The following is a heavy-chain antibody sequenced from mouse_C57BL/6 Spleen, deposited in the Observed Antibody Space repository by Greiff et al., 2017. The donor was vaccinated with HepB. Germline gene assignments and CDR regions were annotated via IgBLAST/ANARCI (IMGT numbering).Heavy chain of an antibody. Sequence: EVQLQQSGPELVKPGASVKIPCKASGYTFTNYNMDWVKQRHGKSLEWIGDIKPNSGGTIYNQKFKGKATLTVDKSSSTAYMELRSLTSEDTAVYDCASRELGWYFDVWGTGTTVTVSS. CDR2: IKPNSGGT. CDR3: ASRELGWYFDV. J-gene: IGHJ1*03. V-gene: IGHV1-18*01. D-gene: IGHD3-1*01. CDR1: GYTFTNYN.